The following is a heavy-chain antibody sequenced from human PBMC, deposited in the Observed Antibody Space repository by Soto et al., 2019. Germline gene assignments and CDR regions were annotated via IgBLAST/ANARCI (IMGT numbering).Heavy chain of an antibody. CDR3: ASSFADSSGSDAFDI. J-gene: IGHJ3*02. V-gene: IGHV1-58*01. D-gene: IGHD3-22*01. CDR1: GFTFTSSA. Sequence: ASVKVSCKASGFTFTSSAVQWVRQARGQRLEWIGWIVVGSGNTNYAKKFQERVTITRDMSTSTAYMELSSLRSEDTAVYYCASSFADSSGSDAFDIWGQGTMVTVSS. CDR2: IVVGSGNT.